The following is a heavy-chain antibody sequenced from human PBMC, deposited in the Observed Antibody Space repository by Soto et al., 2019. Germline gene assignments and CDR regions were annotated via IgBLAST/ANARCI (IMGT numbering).Heavy chain of an antibody. D-gene: IGHD5-12*01. CDR3: ARGRDDYRGEFDY. CDR1: GYTFTGYY. CDR2: INPNSGGT. Sequence: ASVKVSCKASGYTFTGYYMHWVRQAPGQGLEWMGWINPNSGGTNYAQRFQGRVTMTRDTSISTAYMELSRLRSDDTAVYYCARGRDDYRGEFDYWGQGTLVTVSS. J-gene: IGHJ4*02. V-gene: IGHV1-2*02.